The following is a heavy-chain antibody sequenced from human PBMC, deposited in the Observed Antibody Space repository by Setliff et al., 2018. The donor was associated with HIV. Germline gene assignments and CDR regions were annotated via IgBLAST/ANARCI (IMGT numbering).Heavy chain of an antibody. D-gene: IGHD6-6*01. CDR3: AKDRSDLAANLDYYYYFGFDV. CDR2: IWNDGRNK. J-gene: IGHJ6*02. Sequence: PGESLKISCATSGFTFSNYGMHWVRQAPGKGLEWVALIWNDGRNKYYVDSVKGRFTISRDNSKNTLYLQMNSLRAEDTAVYYCAKDRSDLAANLDYYYYFGFDVWGQGTTVTVSS. CDR1: GFTFSNYG. V-gene: IGHV3-33*06.